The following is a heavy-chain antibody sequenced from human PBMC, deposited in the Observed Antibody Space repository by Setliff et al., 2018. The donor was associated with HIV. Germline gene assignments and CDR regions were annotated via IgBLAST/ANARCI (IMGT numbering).Heavy chain of an antibody. J-gene: IGHJ1*01. Sequence: SETLSLTCAVYGASLSGYYWSWIRQPPGKGLEWIGEINYSGTTNYNPSLKSRVTMSKDKSKNQFSLKLTSVTAADTAVYFCASGSSWYEYFQHWGQGTLVTVSS. CDR2: INYSGTT. V-gene: IGHV4-34*01. CDR1: GASLSGYY. D-gene: IGHD6-13*01. CDR3: ASGSSWYEYFQH.